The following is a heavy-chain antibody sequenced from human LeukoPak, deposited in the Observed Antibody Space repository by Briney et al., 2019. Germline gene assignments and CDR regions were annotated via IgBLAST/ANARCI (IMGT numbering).Heavy chain of an antibody. CDR3: TTDQALTNGMDV. Sequence: GGSLRLSCAASGFIFSSYSMNWVRQAPGKGLEWVGRIKSKTDGGTTDYAAPVKGRFTISRDDSKNTLYLQMNSLKTEDTAVYYCTTDQALTNGMDVWGQGTTVTVSS. V-gene: IGHV3-15*07. J-gene: IGHJ6*02. D-gene: IGHD3-3*01. CDR2: IKSKTDGGTT. CDR1: GFIFSSYS.